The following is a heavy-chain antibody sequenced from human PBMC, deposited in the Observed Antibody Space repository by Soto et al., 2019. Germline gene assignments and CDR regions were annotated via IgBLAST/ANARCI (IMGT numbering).Heavy chain of an antibody. CDR2: SRNKANSYNP. CDR1: GFSFSDYY. CDR3: ARDTGGSYDY. J-gene: IGHJ4*02. Sequence: EVKLVESGGGLVQPGGSLRLFCAASGFSFSDYYMDWVRQVPGKGLEWVGRSRNKANSYNPEYAPSVKDRFSISRDNSKDSMYLQMNSLKTEDTAVYYCARDTGGSYDYWGQGALVTVSS. V-gene: IGHV3-72*01. D-gene: IGHD3-16*01.